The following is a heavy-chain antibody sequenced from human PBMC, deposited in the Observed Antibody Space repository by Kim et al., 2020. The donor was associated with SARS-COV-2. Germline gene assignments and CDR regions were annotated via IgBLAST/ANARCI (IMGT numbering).Heavy chain of an antibody. CDR2: IDPSDSYT. CDR1: GYSFTSYW. J-gene: IGHJ4*02. V-gene: IGHV5-10-1*01. Sequence: GASLKISCKGSGYSFTSYWISWVRQMPGKGLEWMGRIDPSDSYTNYSPSFQGHVTISADKSISTAYLQWSSLKASDTAMYYCARHVAGYSSSWYPPDYWGQGTLVTVSS. D-gene: IGHD6-13*01. CDR3: ARHVAGYSSSWYPPDY.